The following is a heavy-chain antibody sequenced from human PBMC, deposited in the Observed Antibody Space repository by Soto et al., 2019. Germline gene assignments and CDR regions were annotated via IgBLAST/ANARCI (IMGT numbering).Heavy chain of an antibody. D-gene: IGHD2-15*01. J-gene: IGHJ5*02. CDR1: GFTFSSYW. CDR3: AREHNRAVIRGGWFDP. Sequence: EVQLVESGGGLVQPGGSLRLSCAASGFTFSSYWMHWVRQAPGKGLVWVSRIHSDGSSTSYADSVKGRFTISRDNAKNTLYLQMNSLRAEDTAVYYCAREHNRAVIRGGWFDPWGQGTLVTVSS. V-gene: IGHV3-74*01. CDR2: IHSDGSST.